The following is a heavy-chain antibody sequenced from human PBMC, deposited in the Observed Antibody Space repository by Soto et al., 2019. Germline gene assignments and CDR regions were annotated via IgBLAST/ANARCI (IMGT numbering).Heavy chain of an antibody. CDR3: AREVSPLTTDWYFDL. J-gene: IGHJ2*01. D-gene: IGHD4-17*01. CDR2: IYASGST. CDR1: GGSISGGVYY. V-gene: IGHV4-30-4*01. Sequence: QVQLQESGPGLVKPSETLSLTCTVSGGSISGGVYYWSWIRQPPGKGLEWIGYIYASGSTYYNPSLKSRVTISVDASNNQSSLRLTSVTAADSVVYYCAREVSPLTTDWYFDLWGRGTLVTVSP.